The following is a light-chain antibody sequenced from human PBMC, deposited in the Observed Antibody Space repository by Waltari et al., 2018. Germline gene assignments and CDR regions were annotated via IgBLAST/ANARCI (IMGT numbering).Light chain of an antibody. CDR3: QQYNTYPYT. CDR1: QAISNN. V-gene: IGKV1-16*01. Sequence: DIQMTQSPSSLSASVGDTVTITCRASQAISNNLAWVQQKPGKGPKSLIYGAFILQSGVPSRFSGSGSETDFTLTISRLQPEDFATYHCQQYNTYPYTFGQGTKLEIK. J-gene: IGKJ2*01. CDR2: GAF.